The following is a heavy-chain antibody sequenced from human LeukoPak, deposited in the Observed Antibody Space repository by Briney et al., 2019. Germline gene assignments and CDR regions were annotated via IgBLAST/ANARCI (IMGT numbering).Heavy chain of an antibody. J-gene: IGHJ6*02. Sequence: PSETLSLTCTVSGGSISSYYWSWIRQPPGKGLEWIAYIYYSGSTNYNGSLKNRVTISIDTSKKQFFLKLSSVTAADTAVYYCARGPKVPEDSSGYYSGYYYGMDVWGQGTTVTVSS. CDR1: GGSISSYY. CDR3: ARGPKVPEDSSGYYSGYYYGMDV. D-gene: IGHD3-22*01. V-gene: IGHV4-59*08. CDR2: IYYSGST.